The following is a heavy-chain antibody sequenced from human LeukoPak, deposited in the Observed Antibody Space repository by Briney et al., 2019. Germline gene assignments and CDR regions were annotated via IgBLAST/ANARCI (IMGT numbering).Heavy chain of an antibody. CDR3: ARDVYCGGDCYSGGMDY. Sequence: GGSLRLSCAASGFTFSSYEMNWVRQAPGKGLEWVSYIDSSGSNIHYADSVKGRFTISRDNAKNSLYLQMNSLRAEDTAVYYCARDVYCGGDCYSGGMDYWGQGTLVTVSS. J-gene: IGHJ4*02. CDR2: IDSSGSNI. V-gene: IGHV3-48*03. CDR1: GFTFSSYE. D-gene: IGHD2-21*02.